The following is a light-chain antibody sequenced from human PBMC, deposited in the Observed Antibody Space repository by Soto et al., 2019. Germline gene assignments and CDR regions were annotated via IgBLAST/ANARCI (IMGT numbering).Light chain of an antibody. Sequence: QPVLTQSPSASASLGASVKLTCSLSSGHSTYDIAWYQQQPEKGPRYLMRLNGDGSHSKGDGIPDRFSGSSSGAERYLTISSLQSEDEADYYCQTWGTGIQVVFGGGTQLTVL. CDR3: QTWGTGIQVV. J-gene: IGLJ2*01. CDR2: LNGDGSH. CDR1: SGHSTYD. V-gene: IGLV4-69*02.